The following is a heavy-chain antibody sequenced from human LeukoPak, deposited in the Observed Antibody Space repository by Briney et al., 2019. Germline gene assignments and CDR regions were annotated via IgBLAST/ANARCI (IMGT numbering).Heavy chain of an antibody. CDR3: ARDHDYGDYGTYEDY. V-gene: IGHV6-1*01. CDR1: GDSVSRNSVA. J-gene: IGHJ4*02. CDR2: TYYRSKWYH. Sequence: SQTLSLTCAISGDSVSRNSVAWNWIRQSPSRGLEWLGRTYYRSKWYHDYAVSVKSRITINPDTSKNQFPLQLNSVTPEDTAVYYCARDHDYGDYGTYEDYWGQGTLVTVSS. D-gene: IGHD4-17*01.